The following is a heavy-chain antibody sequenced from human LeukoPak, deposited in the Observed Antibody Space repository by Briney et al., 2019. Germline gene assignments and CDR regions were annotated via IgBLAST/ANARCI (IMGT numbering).Heavy chain of an antibody. CDR1: GFTFSDYY. V-gene: IGHV3-23*01. CDR3: AKAYYDSSGYYNYFDY. Sequence: PGGSLRLSCAASGFTFSDYYMSWIRQTPGKGLEWVSYISGSGGSTLYADSVKGRFTISRDNSKNTLYLQMNSLRAEDTAVYYCAKAYYDSSGYYNYFDYWGQGTLVTVSS. J-gene: IGHJ4*02. D-gene: IGHD3-22*01. CDR2: ISGSGGST.